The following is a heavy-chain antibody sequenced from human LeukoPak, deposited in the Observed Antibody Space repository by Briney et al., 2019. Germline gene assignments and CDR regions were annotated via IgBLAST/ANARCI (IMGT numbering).Heavy chain of an antibody. Sequence: SQTLSLTCTVSGGSISSGDYYWSWIRQPPGKGLEWIGFIYHTGSFHYNPSLKSRVTISVDASKNQLSLKLRSVTAADTAVYYCARLSTSFDYWGQGALVTVSS. J-gene: IGHJ4*02. CDR2: IYHTGSF. CDR1: GGSISSGDYY. CDR3: ARLSTSFDY. V-gene: IGHV4-30-4*01.